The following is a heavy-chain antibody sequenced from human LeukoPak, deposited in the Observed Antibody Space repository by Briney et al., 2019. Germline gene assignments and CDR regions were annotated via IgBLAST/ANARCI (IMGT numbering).Heavy chain of an antibody. J-gene: IGHJ4*02. CDR3: ARHDYGGNSAFDY. D-gene: IGHD4-23*01. V-gene: IGHV4-39*01. CDR2: IYYSGST. Sequence: SETLSLTCTVSGGSISSGGYYWSWIRQHPGKGLEWIGYIYYSGSTYYNPSLKSRVTISVDTSKIQFSLKLSSVTAADTALYYCARHDYGGNSAFDYWGQGTLVTVSS. CDR1: GGSISSGGYY.